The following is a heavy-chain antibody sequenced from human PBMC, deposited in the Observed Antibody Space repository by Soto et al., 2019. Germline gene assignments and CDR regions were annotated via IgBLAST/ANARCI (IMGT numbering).Heavy chain of an antibody. CDR1: GFTFSSYA. CDR3: AKEWLYGSGSFYYYYGMDV. D-gene: IGHD3-10*01. CDR2: VSRSGGDT. Sequence: PGGSLRLSCAASGFTFSSYAMNWVRQAPGKGLEWVSSVSRSGGDTYYADSVKGRFSISRDNSENTLYLQVNSLRAEDTAVYYCAKEWLYGSGSFYYYYGMDVWGQGTTVTVSS. J-gene: IGHJ6*02. V-gene: IGHV3-23*01.